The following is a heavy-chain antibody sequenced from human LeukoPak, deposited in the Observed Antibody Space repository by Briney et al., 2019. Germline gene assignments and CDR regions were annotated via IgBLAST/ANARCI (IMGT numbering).Heavy chain of an antibody. D-gene: IGHD3-3*01. Sequence: SETLSLTCTVSGGSISSSSYYWGWIRQPPGKGLEWIVSTYYSGSTYYNPSLQSRVIISVDTSKNHFSLKLRSVSAADTAVYYCARVLRFFGSLGWFDPWGQGTLVTVSS. CDR2: TYYSGST. V-gene: IGHV4-39*02. CDR3: ARVLRFFGSLGWFDP. CDR1: GGSISSSSYY. J-gene: IGHJ5*02.